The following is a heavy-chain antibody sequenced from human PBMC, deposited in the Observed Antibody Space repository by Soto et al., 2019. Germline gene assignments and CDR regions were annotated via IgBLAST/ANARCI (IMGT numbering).Heavy chain of an antibody. J-gene: IGHJ5*02. V-gene: IGHV6-1*01. D-gene: IGHD3-3*01. CDR1: GDSVSSNSVA. CDR3: ARGGLYDFWVAVWFDP. CDR2: TYYRSKWYN. Sequence: TLSLTCAISGDSVSSNSVAWNWIRQTPSRGLEWLGRTYYRSKWYNDYAPSVKSRITINPDTSNNQFSLQLSSVTAADTAVYYCARGGLYDFWVAVWFDPWGQGTLVTVSS.